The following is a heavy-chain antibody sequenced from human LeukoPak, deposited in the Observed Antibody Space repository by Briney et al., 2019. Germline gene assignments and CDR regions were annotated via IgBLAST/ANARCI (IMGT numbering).Heavy chain of an antibody. V-gene: IGHV3-48*03. J-gene: IGHJ2*01. CDR1: GFIFSSYE. CDR3: ARKIGGAVAGNWYFDL. D-gene: IGHD6-19*01. Sequence: QPGGSLRLSCAASGFIFSSYEMNWVRQAPGKGLEWVSYISSSGSTIYYADSVKGRFTISRDNAKNSLYLQMNSLRAEDTAVYYCARKIGGAVAGNWYFDLWGRGTLVIVSS. CDR2: ISSSGSTI.